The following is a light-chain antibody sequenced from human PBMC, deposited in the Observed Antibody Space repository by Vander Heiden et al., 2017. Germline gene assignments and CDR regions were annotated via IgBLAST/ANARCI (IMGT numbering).Light chain of an antibody. V-gene: IGKV3-11*01. J-gene: IGKJ5*01. CDR2: DAS. CDR3: QQRSNWPIT. Sequence: DIVLTQSPATLSLSPVEIPTLSSKARQSGSSYLAGYQQKPGQAPRLLIYDASSRATGIPARFSGSGSGTDFTLTISSLEPEDFAVYYCQQRSNWPITFGQGTRLEIK. CDR1: QSGSSY.